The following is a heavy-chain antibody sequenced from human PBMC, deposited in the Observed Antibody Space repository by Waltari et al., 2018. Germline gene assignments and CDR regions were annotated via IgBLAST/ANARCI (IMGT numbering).Heavy chain of an antibody. CDR3: ARVAAGTGSYYFDY. Sequence: QVQLVQSGAEVKKPGSSVKVSCKASGGTFSSYAISWVRQAPGQGLEWMGRLIPIFGTANYAQKFQGRVTITADKSTRTAYMALSSLRSEDTAVYYCARVAAGTGSYYFDYWGQGTLVTVSS. CDR1: GGTFSSYA. CDR2: LIPIFGTA. J-gene: IGHJ4*02. V-gene: IGHV1-69*08. D-gene: IGHD6-13*01.